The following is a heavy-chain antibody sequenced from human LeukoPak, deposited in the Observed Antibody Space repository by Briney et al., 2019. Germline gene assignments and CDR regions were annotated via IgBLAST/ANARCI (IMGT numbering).Heavy chain of an antibody. V-gene: IGHV1-46*01. CDR3: TRGARRSASGDYFDY. CDR2: INPNGCST. Sequence: GASVTVSCKASGYTFSTYYMHWVRQAPGQGLEWMGIINPNGCSTKYAQKFQGRVTMTRDMSTSTVYMDLSSLRSEDTAVYYCTRGARRSASGDYFDYWGQGTLVTVSS. CDR1: GYTFSTYY. J-gene: IGHJ4*02. D-gene: IGHD6-25*01.